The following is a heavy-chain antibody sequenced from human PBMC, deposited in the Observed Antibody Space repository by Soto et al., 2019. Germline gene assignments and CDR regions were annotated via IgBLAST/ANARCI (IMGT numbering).Heavy chain of an antibody. CDR2: INHSGST. Sequence: SETLSLTCAVYGGSVSGDCWSWIRQPPGKGLEWVGEINHSGSTNYNPSHKSPVPISVETSKNKFSLKLSSVTAADTAVYYCARGRGSRPSPPNRSDPWRQRTLVTVSS. CDR3: ARGRGSRPSPPNRSDP. V-gene: IGHV4-34*01. CDR1: GGSVSGDC. D-gene: IGHD1-26*01. J-gene: IGHJ5*02.